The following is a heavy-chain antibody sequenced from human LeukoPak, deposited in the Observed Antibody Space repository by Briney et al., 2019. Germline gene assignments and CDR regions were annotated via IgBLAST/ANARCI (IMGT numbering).Heavy chain of an antibody. CDR3: ARGISVKEPGNY. D-gene: IGHD1-14*01. CDR1: GFTFSSYA. V-gene: IGHV3-30*04. CDR2: ISYDGSNK. Sequence: GRSLRLSCAASGFTFSSYAMHWVRQAPGKGLEWVAVISYDGSNKYYADSVKGRFTISRDNSKNMLYLQMNSLRAEDTAVYYCARGISVKEPGNYWGQGTLVTVSS. J-gene: IGHJ4*02.